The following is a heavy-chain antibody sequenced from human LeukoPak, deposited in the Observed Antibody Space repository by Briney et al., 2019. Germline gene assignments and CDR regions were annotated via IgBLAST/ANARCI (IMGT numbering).Heavy chain of an antibody. J-gene: IGHJ4*02. V-gene: IGHV1-2*02. Sequence: GASVKVSCKASGYTFTGYYMHWVRQAPGQGLEWMGWINPNSGGTNYAQKFQGRVTITRDTCASTAYMELSSLRSEDTAVYYCARGRCVGSTNCYFDYWGQGTLVTVSS. CDR3: ARGRCVGSTNCYFDY. CDR1: GYTFTGYY. CDR2: INPNSGGT. D-gene: IGHD2-2*01.